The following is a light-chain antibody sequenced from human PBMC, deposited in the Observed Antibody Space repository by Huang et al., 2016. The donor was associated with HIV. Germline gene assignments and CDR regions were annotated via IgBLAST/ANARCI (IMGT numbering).Light chain of an antibody. CDR3: QQRSNWAPIT. J-gene: IGKJ4*01. CDR2: DAS. V-gene: IGKV3-11*01. Sequence: EIVLTQSPATLSLSPGERATLSCRASQSVSSYLAWYQQKPGQAPRLLIYDASNRATGIPARFSGSGSGTDFTRTISSLEPEDFAVYYCQQRSNWAPITFGGGTKVEIK. CDR1: QSVSSY.